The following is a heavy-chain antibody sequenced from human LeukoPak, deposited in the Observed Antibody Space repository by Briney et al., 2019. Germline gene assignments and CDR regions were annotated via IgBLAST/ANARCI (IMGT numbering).Heavy chain of an antibody. CDR1: GDSITSNY. J-gene: IGHJ4*02. CDR3: ARDRFWGLDY. D-gene: IGHD7-27*01. CDR2: LHYRGNT. V-gene: IGHV4-59*01. Sequence: SETLSLTCTVSGDSITSNYWSWIRQPPGKGLEWIGYLHYRGNTNHNSSLKSRVTISVDTSKNQFSLKLSSVTAADTAVYYCARDRFWGLDYWGQGTLVTVSS.